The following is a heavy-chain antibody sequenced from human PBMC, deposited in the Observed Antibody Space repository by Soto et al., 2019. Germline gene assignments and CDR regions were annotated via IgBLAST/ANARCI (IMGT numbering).Heavy chain of an antibody. D-gene: IGHD5-18*01. CDR3: ARSSVDTAMVTSSN. J-gene: IGHJ4*02. CDR2: ISAYNGNT. Sequence: ASVKVSCKASGGTFSSYAISWVRQAPGQGLEWMGWISAYNGNTNYAQKLQGRVTMTTDTSTSTAYMELRSLRSYDTAVYYCARSSVDTAMVTSSNWGQGTLVTVSS. CDR1: GGTFSSYA. V-gene: IGHV1-18*01.